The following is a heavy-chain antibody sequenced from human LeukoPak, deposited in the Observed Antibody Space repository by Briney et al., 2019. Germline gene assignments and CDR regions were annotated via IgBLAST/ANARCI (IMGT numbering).Heavy chain of an antibody. CDR2: ISSSSSTI. CDR3: AREGYCSSTSCYAPFDY. J-gene: IGHJ4*02. V-gene: IGHV3-48*01. D-gene: IGHD2-2*01. CDR1: GFTFSSYS. Sequence: GGSLRLSCAASGFTFSSYSMNWVRQAPGKGLEWVSYISSSSSTIYYADSVKGRFTISRDNAKNSLYLQTNSLRAEDTAVYYCAREGYCSSTSCYAPFDYWGQGTLVTVSS.